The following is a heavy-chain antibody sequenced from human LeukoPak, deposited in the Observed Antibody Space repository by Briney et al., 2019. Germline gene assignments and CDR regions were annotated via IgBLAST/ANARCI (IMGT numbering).Heavy chain of an antibody. J-gene: IGHJ5*02. CDR3: RRAPGYCSSTTCDKRFDP. V-gene: IGHV1-8*01. CDR1: GYTFTTSD. CDR2: MNPNTGNT. D-gene: IGHD2-2*02. Sequence: ASVKVSCKASGYTFTTSDINWVRQATGQGLEWMGWMNPNTGNTGYAQRFQGRVTMPRHTSIRTAYMELNRLRCQDRPGFYFRRAPGYCSSTTCDKRFDPWGQGTLVTVSS.